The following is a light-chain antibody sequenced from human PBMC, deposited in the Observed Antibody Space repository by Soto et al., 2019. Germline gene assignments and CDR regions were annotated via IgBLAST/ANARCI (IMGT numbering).Light chain of an antibody. CDR3: SSYTSSSTYV. V-gene: IGLV2-14*01. CDR2: DVS. J-gene: IGLJ1*01. Sequence: QSXXTQPASVSGSPGQSITISCTGTSSDVGGYNYVSWYQQHPGKAPKPMIYDVSNRPSGVSNRFSGSKSGNTASLTISGLQAEDEADYYCSSYTSSSTYVFGTGTKVTV. CDR1: SSDVGGYNY.